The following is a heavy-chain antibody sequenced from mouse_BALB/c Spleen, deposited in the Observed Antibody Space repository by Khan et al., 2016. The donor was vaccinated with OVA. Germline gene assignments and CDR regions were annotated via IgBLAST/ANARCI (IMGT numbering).Heavy chain of an antibody. CDR1: GFTFTDYY. D-gene: IGHD4-1*01. V-gene: IGHV7-3*02. CDR2: IRDKANGYTT. J-gene: IGHJ4*01. CDR3: AREWEFYAMDY. Sequence: VELVESGGGLVQPGGSLRLSCATSGFTFTDYYMTWVRQPPGKALEWLGFIRDKANGYTTEYSASVRGRFTISRDNSQSILYLQMNSLRAEDSATYYCAREWEFYAMDYWGQGTSVTVSS.